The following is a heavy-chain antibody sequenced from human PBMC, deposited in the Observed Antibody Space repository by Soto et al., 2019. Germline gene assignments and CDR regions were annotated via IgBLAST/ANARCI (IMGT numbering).Heavy chain of an antibody. Sequence: EVQLVESGGGLVKPGGSLRLSCAASGFSFSSYSMNWVRQAPGEGLEWVSSISSSRSYIYYADSVKGRFPISRDTAKNSLYLQMNSLRAEDTAVYYCARDWGGEGTFDYWGQGTLVTVSS. CDR3: ARDWGGEGTFDY. CDR2: ISSSRSYI. J-gene: IGHJ4*02. D-gene: IGHD3-16*01. CDR1: GFSFSSYS. V-gene: IGHV3-21*01.